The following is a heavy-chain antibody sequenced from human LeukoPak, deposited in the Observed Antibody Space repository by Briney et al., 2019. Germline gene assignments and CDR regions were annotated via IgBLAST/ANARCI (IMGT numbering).Heavy chain of an antibody. Sequence: GGSLQISWKGSGSRFTRYWIGWVRQMPGKGLEWMGIIYPCHSYTRYSPSFQGHVTISAYKSISTAYLQWSSLKASDTAMYYFARHEHGDYALDYWGQGTLVTVSS. V-gene: IGHV5-51*01. CDR1: GSRFTRYW. J-gene: IGHJ4*02. D-gene: IGHD4-17*01. CDR2: IYPCHSYT. CDR3: ARHEHGDYALDY.